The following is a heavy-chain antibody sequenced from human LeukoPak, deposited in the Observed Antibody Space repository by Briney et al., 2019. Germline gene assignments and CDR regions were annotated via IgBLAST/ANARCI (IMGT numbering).Heavy chain of an antibody. CDR3: ARGLTLRYFDWLYY. Sequence: SVKVSCKASGGTFSSYAISWVRQAPGQGLEWMGGIIPIFGTANYAQKFQGRVTITADKSTGTAYMELSSLRSEDTAVYYCARGLTLRYFDWLYYWGQGTLVTVSS. CDR1: GGTFSSYA. D-gene: IGHD3-9*01. V-gene: IGHV1-69*06. J-gene: IGHJ4*02. CDR2: IIPIFGTA.